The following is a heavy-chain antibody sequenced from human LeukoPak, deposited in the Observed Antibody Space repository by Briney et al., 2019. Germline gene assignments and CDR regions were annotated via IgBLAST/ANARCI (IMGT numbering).Heavy chain of an antibody. D-gene: IGHD3-3*01. V-gene: IGHV3-7*01. Sequence: GGSLRLSCAASGFIFSSYWMSWVRQAPGKGLEWVANIKQDGSEKYYVDSVKGRFTISRDNAKNSLYLQMNSLRAEDTAVYYCARDLLETIFGVVIPATGDYWGQGILVTVSS. CDR1: GFIFSSYW. J-gene: IGHJ4*02. CDR2: IKQDGSEK. CDR3: ARDLLETIFGVVIPATGDY.